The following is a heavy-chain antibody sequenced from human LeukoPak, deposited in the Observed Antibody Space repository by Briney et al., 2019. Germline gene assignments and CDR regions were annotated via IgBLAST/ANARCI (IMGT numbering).Heavy chain of an antibody. CDR2: ISYDGSNK. D-gene: IGHD6-19*01. CDR1: GFTFSYYG. CDR3: AKQCGGSDWFDAFDI. Sequence: GRSLRLSCAASGFTFSYYGLHWVRQGPGKGLEWVAVISYDGSNKYYADSVKGRFTISRDNSKNTLFLQMNSLRAEDTAVYYCAKQCGGSDWFDAFDIWGQGTMVTVSS. V-gene: IGHV3-30*18. J-gene: IGHJ3*02.